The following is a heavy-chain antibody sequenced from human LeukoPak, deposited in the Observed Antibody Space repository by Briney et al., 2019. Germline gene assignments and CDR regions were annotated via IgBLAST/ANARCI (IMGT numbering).Heavy chain of an antibody. CDR1: GGSISSYY. J-gene: IGHJ3*02. Sequence: SETLSLTCTVSGGSISSYYWSWIRQPPGKGLEWIGSIYYSGSTYYNPSLKSRVTISVDTSKNQFSLKLSSVTAADTAVYYCASYCSSTSCYGEGIWGQGTMVTVSS. V-gene: IGHV4-39*07. D-gene: IGHD2-2*01. CDR3: ASYCSSTSCYGEGI. CDR2: IYYSGST.